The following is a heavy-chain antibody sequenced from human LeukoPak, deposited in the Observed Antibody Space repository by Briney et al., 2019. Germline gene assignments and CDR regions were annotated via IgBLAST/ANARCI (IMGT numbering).Heavy chain of an antibody. D-gene: IGHD6-19*01. CDR2: INPSGGST. V-gene: IGHV1-46*01. CDR1: GYTFTSYY. J-gene: IGHJ4*02. Sequence: GASVKVSCKASGYTFTSYYMHWVRHAPGQGLEWMGIINPSGGSTSYAQKFQGRVTMTRDMSTSTVYMELSSLRSEDTAVYYCARAMQVTRYSSGWGTADYWGQGTLVTVSS. CDR3: ARAMQVTRYSSGWGTADY.